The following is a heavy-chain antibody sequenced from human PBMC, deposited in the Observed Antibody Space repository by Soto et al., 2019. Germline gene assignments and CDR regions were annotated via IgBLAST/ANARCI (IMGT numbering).Heavy chain of an antibody. V-gene: IGHV1-69*06. CDR1: GGTFSSYA. Sequence: QVQLVQSGAEVKKPGSSVKVSCKASGGTFSSYAISWVRQAPGPGLEWMGGIIPIFGTANYAQKFQGRVTITADKSTSTAYMELSSLRSEDTAVYYCARGALNYDYVWGSYRYTPPDDYWGQGTLVTVSS. J-gene: IGHJ4*02. CDR2: IIPIFGTA. D-gene: IGHD3-16*02. CDR3: ARGALNYDYVWGSYRYTPPDDY.